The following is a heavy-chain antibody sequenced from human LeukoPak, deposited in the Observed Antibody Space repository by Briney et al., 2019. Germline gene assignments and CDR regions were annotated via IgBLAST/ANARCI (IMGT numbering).Heavy chain of an antibody. D-gene: IGHD3-10*01. CDR2: IYTSGST. Sequence: SETLSLTCTVSGGSISGDYWSWIRQPAGTGLEWIGRIYTSGSTNYNPSLKSRVTISVDTSKNQFSLKLSSVTAADTAVYYCARGGGWFGESTKRDYWGQGTLVTVSS. CDR3: ARGGGWFGESTKRDY. V-gene: IGHV4-4*07. J-gene: IGHJ4*02. CDR1: GGSISGDY.